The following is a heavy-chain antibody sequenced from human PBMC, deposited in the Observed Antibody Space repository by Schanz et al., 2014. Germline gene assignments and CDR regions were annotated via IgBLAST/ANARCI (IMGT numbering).Heavy chain of an antibody. CDR1: NYIFTKYY. D-gene: IGHD3-10*01. CDR3: ARVHIATYHYNSPGAFDI. CDR2: INAHTGNT. V-gene: IGHV1-18*04. J-gene: IGHJ3*02. Sequence: QVQLVQSGAEVKKPGASVKVSCKASNYIFTKYYIHCVRQAPGQGPELMGWINAHTGNTQYAQKFQGRVNMTRDTVTTTVHLELTRLRTDDTAIYYCARVHIATYHYNSPGAFDIWGQGTRVTVSS.